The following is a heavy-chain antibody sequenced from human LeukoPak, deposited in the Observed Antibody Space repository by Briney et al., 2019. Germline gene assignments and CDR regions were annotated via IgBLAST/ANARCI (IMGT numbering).Heavy chain of an antibody. D-gene: IGHD2-21*02. V-gene: IGHV3-23*01. Sequence: GGSLRLSCAASGLNFANHAMSWVRQTPGKGLEWVSAISGGGDITYYADSVTGRFTISRDNSKDTLFLQMHSLRPGDTAVYYCVREDTPATANYWGQGTLVTISS. CDR3: VREDTPATANY. J-gene: IGHJ4*02. CDR2: ISGGGDIT. CDR1: GLNFANHA.